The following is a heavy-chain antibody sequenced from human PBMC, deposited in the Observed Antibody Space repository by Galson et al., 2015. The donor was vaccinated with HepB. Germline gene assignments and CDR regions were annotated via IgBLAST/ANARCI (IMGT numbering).Heavy chain of an antibody. D-gene: IGHD5-18*01. CDR1: GFTFSSYA. Sequence: SLRLSCAASGFTFSSYAMSWARQAPGKGLEWVSAISGSGGSTYYADSVKGRFTISRDNSKNTLYLQMNSLRAEDTAVYYCAKDHGDTAMVPMRFDYWGQGTLVTVSS. CDR2: ISGSGGST. CDR3: AKDHGDTAMVPMRFDY. V-gene: IGHV3-23*01. J-gene: IGHJ4*02.